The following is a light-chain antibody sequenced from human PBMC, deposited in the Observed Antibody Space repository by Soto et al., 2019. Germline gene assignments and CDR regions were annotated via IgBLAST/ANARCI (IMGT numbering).Light chain of an antibody. CDR1: QGINNW. CDR3: QQANSFPHT. J-gene: IGKJ4*01. V-gene: IGKV1-12*01. Sequence: DIQMTQSPSSVSASIGDRVTITCRASQGINNWLAWYQQTPGKAPKLLIYAASTLQSGVPSRFSGSGSVTDFTLTISSLQPEDFATYYCQQANSFPHTVGGGTKVEIK. CDR2: AAS.